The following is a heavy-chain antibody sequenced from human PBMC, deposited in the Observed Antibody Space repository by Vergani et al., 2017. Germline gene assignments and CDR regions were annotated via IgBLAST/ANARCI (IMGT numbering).Heavy chain of an antibody. CDR1: GFTFSDYY. J-gene: IGHJ4*02. V-gene: IGHV3-11*01. Sequence: VQLLESGGGLVQPGGSLRLSCAASGFTFSDYYMSWIRQAPGKGLEWVSYISSSGSTIYYADSVKGRFTISRDNAKNSLYLQMNSLRAEDTAVYYCARDYGPQVAVAGTPTFGYWGQGTLVTVSS. CDR3: ARDYGPQVAVAGTPTFGY. CDR2: ISSSGSTI. D-gene: IGHD6-19*01.